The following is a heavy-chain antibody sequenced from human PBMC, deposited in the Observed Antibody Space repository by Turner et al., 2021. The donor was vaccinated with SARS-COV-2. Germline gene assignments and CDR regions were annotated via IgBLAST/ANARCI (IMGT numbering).Heavy chain of an antibody. CDR2: ISGDNGNT. J-gene: IGHJ1*01. CDR1: GYTFTSYG. V-gene: IGHV1-18*04. D-gene: IGHD2-2*01. Sequence: QVQLVQSGAEGKKPGASVTVSCKASGYTFTSYGISWVRQAPGQGLEWMGWISGDNGNTNYAQKLQGRVTMTTDTSTRTAYMELRSLGSDDTVVYYCASDCSSTSCQTGYFQNWGQGTMVTVSS. CDR3: ASDCSSTSCQTGYFQN.